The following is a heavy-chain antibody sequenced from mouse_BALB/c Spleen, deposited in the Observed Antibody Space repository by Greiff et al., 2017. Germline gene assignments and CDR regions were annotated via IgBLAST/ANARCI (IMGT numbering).Heavy chain of an antibody. V-gene: IGHV5-6*01. Sequence: EVKLVESGGDLVKPGGSLKLSCAASGFTFSSYGMSWVRQTPDKRLEWVATISSGGSYTYYPDSVKGRFTISRDNAKNTLYLQMSSLKSEDTAMYYCARHVYFDYWGAGATLTVSS. CDR2: ISSGGSYT. J-gene: IGHJ2*01. CDR1: GFTFSSYG. CDR3: ARHVYFDY.